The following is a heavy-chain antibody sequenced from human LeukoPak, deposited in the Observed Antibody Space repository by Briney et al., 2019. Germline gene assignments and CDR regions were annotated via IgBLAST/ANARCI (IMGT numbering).Heavy chain of an antibody. D-gene: IGHD3-3*01. CDR2: MNPNSGNT. J-gene: IGHJ3*02. Sequence: ASEKVSCKASGYTFTSYDINWVRQATGQGLEWMGWMNPNSGNTGYAQKFQGRVTMTRNTSISTAYMELSSLRSEDTAVYYCATSDSYDFWSGYQGVFDIWGQGTMVTVSS. CDR1: GYTFTSYD. V-gene: IGHV1-8*01. CDR3: ATSDSYDFWSGYQGVFDI.